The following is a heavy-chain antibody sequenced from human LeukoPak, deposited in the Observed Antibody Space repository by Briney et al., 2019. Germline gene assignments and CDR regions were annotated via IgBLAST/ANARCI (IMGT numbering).Heavy chain of an antibody. CDR3: ARARDTYYYDSSGYYYSY. D-gene: IGHD3-22*01. V-gene: IGHV1-8*03. CDR1: GYTFTSYD. Sequence: ASVKVSCKASGYTFTSYDINWVRQATGQGLEWMGWMNPNSGNTGYAQKFQGRVTITRNTSISTAYMELSSLRSEDTAVYYCARARDTYYYDSSGYYYSYWGQGTLVTVSS. J-gene: IGHJ4*02. CDR2: MNPNSGNT.